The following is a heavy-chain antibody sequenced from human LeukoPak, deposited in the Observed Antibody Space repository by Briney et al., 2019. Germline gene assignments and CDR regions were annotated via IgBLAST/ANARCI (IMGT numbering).Heavy chain of an antibody. CDR3: ARVVSDGWFDP. CDR2: ISSNGGST. Sequence: GGSLRLSCAASGFTFSDYSMHWVRQASGKGLEYVSAISSNGGSTYYADSVKGRFTISRDRSKNTLYLQMGSLRTEDMAVYYCARVVSDGWFDPWGQGTLVTVSS. CDR1: GFTFSDYS. D-gene: IGHD2-21*01. V-gene: IGHV3-64*02. J-gene: IGHJ5*02.